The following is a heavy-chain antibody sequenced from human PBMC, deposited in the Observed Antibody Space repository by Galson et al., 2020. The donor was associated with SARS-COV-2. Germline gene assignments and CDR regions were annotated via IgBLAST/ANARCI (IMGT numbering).Heavy chain of an antibody. D-gene: IGHD5-12*01. CDR1: GFTFRSQI. CDR3: VREEIRDGYNLGFDH. Sequence: GGSLRLSCVASGFTFRSQIMHWVRQAPGKGLEWVAFISHDGSKKSDADSVRGRFTISRDNSKNTLYLQMNSLTTEDTGVYYCVREEIRDGYNLGFDHWGQGTLVTVSS. CDR2: ISHDGSKK. V-gene: IGHV3-30*03. J-gene: IGHJ4*02.